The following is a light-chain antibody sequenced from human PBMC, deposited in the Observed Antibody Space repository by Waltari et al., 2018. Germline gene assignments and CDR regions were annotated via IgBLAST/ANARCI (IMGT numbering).Light chain of an antibody. V-gene: IGLV3-9*01. Sequence: SYEVTKSLSVSVALGQTDKITWGGDKIGSKNVQYYQQKPGQAPVWVLYRGSNRPSGIPGRFSGSNSGNTATLTISGVQGGDEGDYYCQVWDASSASVVFGGGSQLTVL. CDR3: QVWDASSASVV. CDR2: RGS. CDR1: KIGSKN. J-gene: IGLJ2*01.